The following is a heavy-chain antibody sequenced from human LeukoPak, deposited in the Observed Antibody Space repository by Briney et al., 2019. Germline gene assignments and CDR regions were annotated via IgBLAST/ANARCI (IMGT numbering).Heavy chain of an antibody. D-gene: IGHD3-10*01. Sequence: SETLSLTCAVYGGSFSGYYWSWIRQPPGKGLEWIGEINHSGSTNYNPSLKSRVTISVDTSKNQFSLKLSSVTAADTAVYYCTRQYYYGSGSYGPYFDYWGQGTLVTVSS. V-gene: IGHV4-34*01. CDR1: GGSFSGYY. CDR3: TRQYYYGSGSYGPYFDY. CDR2: INHSGST. J-gene: IGHJ4*02.